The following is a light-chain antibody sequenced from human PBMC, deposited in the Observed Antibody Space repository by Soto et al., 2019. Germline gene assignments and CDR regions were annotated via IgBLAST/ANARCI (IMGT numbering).Light chain of an antibody. CDR1: QSILVSSNNKNY. CDR3: QQYYSTPVT. CDR2: WAS. Sequence: DIVMTQSPDSLAVSLGERATINCKSSQSILVSSNNKNYLTWYQQKPGQPPKPLIYWASTRESGVPDRFSGSGSGTDFTLTISSLQAEDVAVYYCQQYYSTPVTFGGGTKVEIK. J-gene: IGKJ4*01. V-gene: IGKV4-1*01.